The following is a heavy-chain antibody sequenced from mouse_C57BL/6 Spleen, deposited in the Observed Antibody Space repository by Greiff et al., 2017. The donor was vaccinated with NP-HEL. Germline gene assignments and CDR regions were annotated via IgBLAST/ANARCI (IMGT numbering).Heavy chain of an antibody. Sequence: QVQLQQSGTELVKPGASVKLSCKASGYTFTSYWMHWVKQRPGQGLEWIGNINPSNGGTNYNEKFKSKATLTVDKSSSTAYMQLSSLTSEDSAVYYCARGGQLRLPLAYWGQGTLVTVSA. D-gene: IGHD3-2*02. CDR2: INPSNGGT. V-gene: IGHV1-53*01. CDR1: GYTFTSYW. J-gene: IGHJ3*01. CDR3: ARGGQLRLPLAY.